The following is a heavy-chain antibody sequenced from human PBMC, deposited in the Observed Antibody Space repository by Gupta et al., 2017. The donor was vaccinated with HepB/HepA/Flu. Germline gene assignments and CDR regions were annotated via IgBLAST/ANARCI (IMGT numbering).Heavy chain of an antibody. V-gene: IGHV2-5*01. Sequence: QITLMESGPTPVKPTQTLTLTCTFSGFSLRTGGVGVAWIRPPPGKALEWLALIYWNDDKNYNPSLRSRQTITKDTSKTQVVSTVTTIDPVDTATSCCVYRKDPGGDINGWFYFDSWGQGNLVTVSS. D-gene: IGHD6-19*01. CDR2: IYWNDDK. CDR1: GFSLRTGGVG. J-gene: IGHJ4*02. CDR3: VYRKDPGGDINGWFYFDS.